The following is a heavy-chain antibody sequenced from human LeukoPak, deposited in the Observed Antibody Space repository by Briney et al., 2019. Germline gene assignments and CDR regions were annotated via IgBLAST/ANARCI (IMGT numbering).Heavy chain of an antibody. J-gene: IGHJ4*02. CDR2: IYYSGST. Sequence: PSETLSLTCTVSGGSISSYYWSWIRQPPGKGLEWIGCIYYSGSTNYNPSLKSRVTISVDTSKSQFSPKLSSVTAADTAVYYCARRVDFRVAYYFDYWGQGTLVTVSS. V-gene: IGHV4-59*08. CDR3: ARRVDFRVAYYFDY. D-gene: IGHD3-3*01. CDR1: GGSISSYY.